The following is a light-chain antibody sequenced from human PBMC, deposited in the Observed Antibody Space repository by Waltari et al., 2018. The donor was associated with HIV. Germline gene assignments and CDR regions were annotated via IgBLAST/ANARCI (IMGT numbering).Light chain of an antibody. V-gene: IGKV3-15*01. CDR2: DAS. Sequence: EIVMTQSPATLSVSLGERATLSCRASQSVNSYFAWYQQKPGQAPRLLIYDASTRATGVPARFSGSGSGTEFTLTISTLQSEDFAVYYCQQFIFWPFTFGQGTKLEI. CDR1: QSVNSY. J-gene: IGKJ2*01. CDR3: QQFIFWPFT.